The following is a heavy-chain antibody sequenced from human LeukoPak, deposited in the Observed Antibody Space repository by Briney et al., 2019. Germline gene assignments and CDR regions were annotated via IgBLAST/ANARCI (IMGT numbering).Heavy chain of an antibody. V-gene: IGHV3-20*04. J-gene: IGHJ4*02. CDR2: INWSGVNT. CDR3: ARPRPHDYYFDL. Sequence: GGSLRLSCAASGFTFDDYGMSWVRQAPGKGLEWVSGINWSGVNTGYADSVKGRFTISRDNAKSSLYLQMNNLRVEDTALYYCARPRPHDYYFDLWDQGTLVTVSS. D-gene: IGHD1-1*01. CDR1: GFTFDDYG.